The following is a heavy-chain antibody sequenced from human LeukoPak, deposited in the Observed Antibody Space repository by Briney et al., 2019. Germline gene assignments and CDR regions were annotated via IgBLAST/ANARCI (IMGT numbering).Heavy chain of an antibody. Sequence: PGGSLRLSCAASGFTFSSYAMSWVRQAPGKGLEWVSAISGSGGSTYYADSVKGRFTISRDNSKNTLYLQMNSLRAEDTAVYYCAKSPAVMTTVTTALGHWGQGTLVTVSS. D-gene: IGHD4-17*01. CDR2: ISGSGGST. J-gene: IGHJ4*02. CDR1: GFTFSSYA. CDR3: AKSPAVMTTVTTALGH. V-gene: IGHV3-23*01.